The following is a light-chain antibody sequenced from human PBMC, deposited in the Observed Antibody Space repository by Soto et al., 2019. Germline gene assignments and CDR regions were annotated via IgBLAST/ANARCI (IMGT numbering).Light chain of an antibody. J-gene: IGKJ5*01. CDR2: AAS. V-gene: IGKV1-9*01. CDR3: QQYNSYPIT. CDR1: QGISSY. Sequence: DIQLTQSPSFLSASVGDRVTITCRATQGISSYLAWYQQKPGKAPNLLIYAASSLQSGVPSRFSGSGSGTEFTLIISGLQPDDSATYYCQQYNSYPITFGQGTRLEIK.